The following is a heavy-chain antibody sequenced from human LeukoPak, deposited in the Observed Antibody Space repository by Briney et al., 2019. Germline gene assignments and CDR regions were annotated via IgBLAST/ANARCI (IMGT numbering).Heavy chain of an antibody. D-gene: IGHD6-13*01. CDR3: AREKTRLAAGDAFDI. CDR2: ISTYNGNT. V-gene: IGHV1-18*01. CDR1: RYTFSTYV. Sequence: ASVKVSCKPSRYTFSTYVISWVRQAPGQGLEWMGWISTYNGNTYYALKLQGRVSMTTDTSTSTAYMELRSLRSDDTAVYDCAREKTRLAAGDAFDIWGQGTMVTVSS. J-gene: IGHJ3*02.